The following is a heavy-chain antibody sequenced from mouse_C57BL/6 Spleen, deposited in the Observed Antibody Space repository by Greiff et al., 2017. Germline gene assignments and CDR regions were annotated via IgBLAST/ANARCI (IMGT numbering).Heavy chain of an antibody. Sequence: VHVKQSGPELVKPGASVKIPCKASGYTFTDYNMDWVKQSHGKSLEWIGDINPNNGGTIYNQKFKGKATLTVDKSSSTAYMELRSLTSEDTAVYYCARRGSSPSWFAYWGQGTLVTVSA. J-gene: IGHJ3*01. CDR2: INPNNGGT. D-gene: IGHD1-1*01. CDR1: GYTFTDYN. CDR3: ARRGSSPSWFAY. V-gene: IGHV1-18*01.